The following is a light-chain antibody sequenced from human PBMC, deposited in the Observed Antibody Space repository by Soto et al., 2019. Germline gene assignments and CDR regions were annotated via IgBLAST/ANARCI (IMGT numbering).Light chain of an antibody. V-gene: IGLV2-14*01. J-gene: IGLJ1*01. CDR2: AVT. CDR3: SSYTSSSTL. Sequence: QSVLTQPASVSGSPGQSITISCTGTSSDVGGYNYVSWYQQHPGKAPKLMIYAVTDRPSGVSSRFSGSKSGITASLTISGLQAEDEADYYCSSYTSSSTLFGTGTKVTVL. CDR1: SSDVGGYNY.